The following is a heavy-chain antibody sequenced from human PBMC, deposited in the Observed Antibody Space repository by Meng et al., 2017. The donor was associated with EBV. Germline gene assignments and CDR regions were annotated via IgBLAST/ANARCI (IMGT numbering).Heavy chain of an antibody. J-gene: IGHJ5*02. CDR2: IYYSGST. D-gene: IGHD5-12*01. V-gene: IGHV4-39*07. Sequence: LELQESGPGLVQPSETLSPTCTVSGGSISSSSYYWGWIRQPPGKGLEWIGSIYYSGSTYYNPSLKSRVTISVDTSKNQFSLKLSSVTAADTAVYYCARVVATIFTNWFDPWGQGTLVTVSS. CDR1: GGSISSSSYY. CDR3: ARVVATIFTNWFDP.